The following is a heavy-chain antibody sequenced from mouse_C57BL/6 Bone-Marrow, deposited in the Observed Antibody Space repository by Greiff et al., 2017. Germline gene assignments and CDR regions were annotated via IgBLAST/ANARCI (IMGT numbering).Heavy chain of an antibody. CDR1: GFTFSSYG. CDR2: ISSGGSYT. V-gene: IGHV5-6*02. J-gene: IGHJ4*01. D-gene: IGHD2-2*01. CDR3: ARRIYYGYWGPFYAMDY. Sequence: EVKLVESGGDLVKPGGSLKLSCAASGFTFSSYGMSWVRQTPDKRLEWVATISSGGSYTYYPDSVKGRFTISRDNAKNTLYLQMSSMKSEDTPMYYCARRIYYGYWGPFYAMDYWGQGTSVTVSS.